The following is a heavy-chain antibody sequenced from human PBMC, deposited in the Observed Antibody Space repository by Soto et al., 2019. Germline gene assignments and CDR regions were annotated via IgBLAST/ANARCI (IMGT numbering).Heavy chain of an antibody. V-gene: IGHV3-74*01. Sequence: GGSLRLSCAASGFTFSSYAMHWVRQAPGKGLVWVSGISNDGSNTNYADSVKGRFTVSRDNAKNTLYLQMNSLRAEDTALYYCARDTDGLHYWGQGTMVTVSS. CDR2: ISNDGSNT. CDR3: ARDTDGLHY. J-gene: IGHJ4*02. CDR1: GFTFSSYA.